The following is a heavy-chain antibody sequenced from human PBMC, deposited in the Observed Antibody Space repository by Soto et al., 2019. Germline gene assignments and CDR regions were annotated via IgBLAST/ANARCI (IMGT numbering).Heavy chain of an antibody. V-gene: IGHV4-61*01. CDR1: GGSVSSGSYY. D-gene: IGHD6-6*01. Sequence: SETLSLTCTVSGGSVSSGSYYWSWIRQAQGKGREWIGYIDFSGSTNHNPSLKSRVTISVDTSKNQFSLKLSSVTAAATAVYYCSRDRASSIAARPFFDPWGQGTLVTVSS. J-gene: IGHJ5*02. CDR2: IDFSGST. CDR3: SRDRASSIAARPFFDP.